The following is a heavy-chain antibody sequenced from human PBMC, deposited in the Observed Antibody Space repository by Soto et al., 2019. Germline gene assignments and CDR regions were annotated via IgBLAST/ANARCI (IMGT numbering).Heavy chain of an antibody. Sequence: SETLSLTCTVSGGSISSGGYYWSWIRQHPGKGLEWIGYIYYSGSTYYHPSLKSRVTISVDTSKNQFSLKLSSVTAADTAVYYCARGEYGGIFDYWGQGTLVTVSS. CDR3: ARGEYGGIFDY. J-gene: IGHJ4*02. CDR1: GGSISSGGYY. D-gene: IGHD2-15*01. CDR2: IYYSGST. V-gene: IGHV4-31*03.